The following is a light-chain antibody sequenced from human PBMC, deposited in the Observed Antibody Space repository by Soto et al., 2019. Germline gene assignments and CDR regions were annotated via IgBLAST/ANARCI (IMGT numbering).Light chain of an antibody. CDR2: EVT. J-gene: IGLJ2*01. V-gene: IGLV2-14*01. CDR1: SSDVGSYNY. Sequence: QSALTQPASVSASLGQSITISCTGTSSDVGSYNYVSWYQQHPGKAPKLLIYEVTTRPSGVSNRFSGSKSGNTASLTISGLQPEDEADYYCSSYTTTNTPVVFGGGTKLPVL. CDR3: SSYTTTNTPVV.